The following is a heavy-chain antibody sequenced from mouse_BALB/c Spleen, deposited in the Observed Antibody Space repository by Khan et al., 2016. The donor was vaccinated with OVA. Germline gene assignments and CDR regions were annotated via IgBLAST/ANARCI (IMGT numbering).Heavy chain of an antibody. D-gene: IGHD1-2*01. J-gene: IGHJ2*01. V-gene: IGHV3-2*02. CDR3: ARTARIKY. CDR2: ISYRGST. CDR1: GYSITSGYG. Sequence: VQLQQSGPGLVKPSQSLSLTCTVTGYSITSGYGWNWIRQFPGNKLEWMGYISYRGSTNYNPSLKSRISITRDTSKNQFVLQLNSVTTEDTATYYCARTARIKYWGQGTTLTVSS.